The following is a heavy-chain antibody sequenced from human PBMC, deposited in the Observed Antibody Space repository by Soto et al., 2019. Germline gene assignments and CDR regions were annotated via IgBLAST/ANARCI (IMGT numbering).Heavy chain of an antibody. J-gene: IGHJ6*02. V-gene: IGHV1-69*06. CDR2: IIPIFGTA. Sequence: QVQLVQSGAEVKKPGSSVKVSCKASGGTFSSYAISWVRQAPGQGLEWMGGIIPIFGTANYAQKFQGRVTITADKSTSTAYMELSSLRSEDTAVYYCARGADYYGSGSYYYYGMDGWGQGTTVTVSS. CDR3: ARGADYYGSGSYYYYGMDG. CDR1: GGTFSSYA. D-gene: IGHD3-10*01.